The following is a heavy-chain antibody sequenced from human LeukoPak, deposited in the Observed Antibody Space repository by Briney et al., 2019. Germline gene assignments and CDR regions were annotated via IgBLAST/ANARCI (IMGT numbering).Heavy chain of an antibody. J-gene: IGHJ3*02. CDR1: GITLSNYG. D-gene: IGHD1-1*01. Sequence: PGGSLRLSCAVSGITLSNYGMSWVRQAPGKGLEWVAGISGSGGSTSYADSVKGRFTISRENAKNSLYLQMNSLRAGDTAVYYCARGRYNWNHNDAFDIWGQGTMVTVSS. CDR2: ISGSGGST. CDR3: ARGRYNWNHNDAFDI. V-gene: IGHV3-23*01.